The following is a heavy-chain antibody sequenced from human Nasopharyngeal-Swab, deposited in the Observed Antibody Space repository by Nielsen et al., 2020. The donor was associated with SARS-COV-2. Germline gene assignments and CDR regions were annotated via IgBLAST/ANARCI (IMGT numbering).Heavy chain of an antibody. CDR3: ARDPRGPDY. CDR1: GYTFTSYG. D-gene: IGHD6-25*01. Sequence: ASVKVSCKASGYTFTSYGISWVRQAPGQGLEWMGWISAYNGRTYYAQKFQGRVTMPTDTSTSTAYMDLRSLRSDDTAVYYCARDPRGPDYWGQGTLVTRLL. J-gene: IGHJ4*02. CDR2: ISAYNGRT. V-gene: IGHV1-18*01.